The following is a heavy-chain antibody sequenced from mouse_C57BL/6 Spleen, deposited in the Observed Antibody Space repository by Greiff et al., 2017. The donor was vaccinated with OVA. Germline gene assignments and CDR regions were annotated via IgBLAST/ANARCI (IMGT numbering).Heavy chain of an antibody. J-gene: IGHJ4*01. CDR3: ARSPLCSGSSGGAMDY. D-gene: IGHD1-1*01. CDR1: GYTFTSYW. CDR2: IDPSDSET. Sequence: VQLQQPGAELVRPGSSVKLSCKASGYTFTSYWMHWVKQRPIQGLEWIGNIDPSDSETHYNQKFKDKATLTVDKSSSTAYMPLSSLTSEDSADYYGARSPLCSGSSGGAMDYWGQGTSVTVSS. V-gene: IGHV1-52*01.